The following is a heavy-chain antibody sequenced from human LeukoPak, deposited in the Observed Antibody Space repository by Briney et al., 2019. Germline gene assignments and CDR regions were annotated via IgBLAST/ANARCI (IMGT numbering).Heavy chain of an antibody. D-gene: IGHD2-8*01. CDR2: IIPIFGTA. CDR3: ARGQWADYYYYMDV. V-gene: IGHV1-69*05. CDR1: GGTFSSYA. J-gene: IGHJ6*03. Sequence: GASVKVSCKASGGTFSSYAISWVRQAPGQGLEWMGEIIPIFGTANYAQKFQGRVTITTDESTSTAYMELSSLRSEDTAVYYCARGQWADYYYYMDVWGKGTTVTVSS.